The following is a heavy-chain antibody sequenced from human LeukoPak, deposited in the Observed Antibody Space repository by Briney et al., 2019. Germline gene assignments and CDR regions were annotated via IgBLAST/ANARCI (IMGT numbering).Heavy chain of an antibody. J-gene: IGHJ4*02. CDR1: GGTFSSYA. V-gene: IGHV1-69*05. CDR2: IIPIFGTA. CDR3: ARDQAYYGSGSYYRFDY. D-gene: IGHD3-10*01. Sequence: SVKLSCKASGGTFSSYAISWVRQAPGQGLEWMGRIIPIFGTANYAQKFKGRVTITTDESKSTTYMELSSLRSEDTAGYYCARDQAYYGSGSYYRFDYWGQGTLVTVSS.